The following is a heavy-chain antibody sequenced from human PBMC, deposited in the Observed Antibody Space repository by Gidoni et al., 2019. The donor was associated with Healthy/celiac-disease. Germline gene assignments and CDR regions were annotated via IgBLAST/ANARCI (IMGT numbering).Heavy chain of an antibody. CDR2: IYYSGST. CDR3: ARAGSSTPFYYYYGMDV. J-gene: IGHJ6*02. Sequence: QLQLQESGPGLVKPSETLSLTCTVSGGSTSSSSYYWGWIRQPPGRGLDWIGCIYYSGSTYYNPSHKSRVTISVDTSKNQFSLKLSSVTAADTAVYYCARAGSSTPFYYYYGMDVWGQGTTVTVSS. V-gene: IGHV4-39*01. D-gene: IGHD6-6*01. CDR1: GGSTSSSSYY.